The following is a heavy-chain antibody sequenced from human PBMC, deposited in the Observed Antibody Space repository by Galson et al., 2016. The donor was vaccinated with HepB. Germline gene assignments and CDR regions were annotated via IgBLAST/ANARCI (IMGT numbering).Heavy chain of an antibody. CDR1: GFTFSSYW. D-gene: IGHD3-10*01. V-gene: IGHV3-7*03. CDR3: ARGANRGRPFDY. CDR2: VKRDGSER. J-gene: IGHJ4*02. Sequence: SLRLSCAASGFTFSSYWMRWVRQAPGKGLEWVASVKRDGSERYYVDSVKGRFTISRDNAKNSLFLQMNSLRVEDTAVYYCARGANRGRPFDYWGQGTLVTVSS.